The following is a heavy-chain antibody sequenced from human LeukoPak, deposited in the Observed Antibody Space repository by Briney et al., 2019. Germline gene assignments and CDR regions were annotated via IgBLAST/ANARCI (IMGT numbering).Heavy chain of an antibody. V-gene: IGHV3-30*02. Sequence: GGSLRLSCAASGFTFSSYGMHWVRQAPGKGLEWVAFIRYDGSNKYYADSVKGRFTISRDNSKNTLYLQMNSLRAEDTAVYYCAKDTDRVVIILHFDYWGQGTLVTVSS. J-gene: IGHJ4*02. CDR2: IRYDGSNK. D-gene: IGHD3-3*01. CDR1: GFTFSSYG. CDR3: AKDTDRVVIILHFDY.